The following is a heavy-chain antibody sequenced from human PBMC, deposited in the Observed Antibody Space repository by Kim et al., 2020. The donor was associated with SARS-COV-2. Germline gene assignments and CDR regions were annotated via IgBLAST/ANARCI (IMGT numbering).Heavy chain of an antibody. D-gene: IGHD3-10*01. CDR3: ATGAGSP. J-gene: IGHJ4*02. CDR2: EECET. Sequence: EECETIYAQKFQGRVTMTEDTSTDTAYMELSSLRSEDTAVYYCATGAGSPWGQGTLVTVSS. V-gene: IGHV1-24*01.